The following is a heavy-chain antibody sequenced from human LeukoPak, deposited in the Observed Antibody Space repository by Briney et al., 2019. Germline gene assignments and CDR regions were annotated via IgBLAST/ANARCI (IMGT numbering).Heavy chain of an antibody. CDR3: AKDPSTGLRFLEWLSYFDY. CDR1: GFTFSSYE. D-gene: IGHD3-3*01. CDR2: ISYDGSNK. V-gene: IGHV3-30*18. J-gene: IGHJ4*02. Sequence: GGSLRLSCAASGFTFSSYEMHWVRQAPGKGLEGVAVISYDGSNKYYADSVKGRFTISRDNSKNTLYLQMNSLRAEDTAVYYCAKDPSTGLRFLEWLSYFDYWGQGTLVTVSS.